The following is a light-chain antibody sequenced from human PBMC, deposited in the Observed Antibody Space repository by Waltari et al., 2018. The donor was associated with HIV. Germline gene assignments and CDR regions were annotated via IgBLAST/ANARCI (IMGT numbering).Light chain of an antibody. Sequence: DIQMTQSPSPLSASLRDRVTITCRASQRVSYWLAWYQQKPGKAPKLLISKASSLKSGVPSRFSGSGSGTEFTLNISSLQPDDFATYYCQQYNRYPYTFGQGTKLEIK. CDR2: KAS. CDR1: QRVSYW. J-gene: IGKJ2*01. CDR3: QQYNRYPYT. V-gene: IGKV1-5*03.